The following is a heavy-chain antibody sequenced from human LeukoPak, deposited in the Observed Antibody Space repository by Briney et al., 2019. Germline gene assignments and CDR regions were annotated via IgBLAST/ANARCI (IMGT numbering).Heavy chain of an antibody. J-gene: IGHJ4*02. V-gene: IGHV3-21*01. CDR2: ISSSSSYI. CDR1: GFTFSSYG. Sequence: GGSLRLSCAASGFTFSSYGMHWVRQAPGKGLEWVSSISSSSSYIYYADSVKGRFTISRDNAKNSLYLQMNSLRAEDTAVYYCARDRVVAAAELDYWGQGTLVTVSS. D-gene: IGHD6-13*01. CDR3: ARDRVVAAAELDY.